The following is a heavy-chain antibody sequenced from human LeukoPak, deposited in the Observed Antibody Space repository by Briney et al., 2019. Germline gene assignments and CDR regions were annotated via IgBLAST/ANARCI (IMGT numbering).Heavy chain of an antibody. D-gene: IGHD3-22*01. CDR1: GFTFSSYE. Sequence: GGSLRLSCAASGFTFSSYEMNWVRQAPGKGLEWVSYISSSSSTMYYADSVKGRFTISRDNAKNPLYLQMNSLRAEDTAVYYCARDTPRNPDYYDSSGYGWGQGTLVTVSS. CDR3: ARDTPRNPDYYDSSGYG. CDR2: ISSSSSTM. V-gene: IGHV3-48*01. J-gene: IGHJ4*02.